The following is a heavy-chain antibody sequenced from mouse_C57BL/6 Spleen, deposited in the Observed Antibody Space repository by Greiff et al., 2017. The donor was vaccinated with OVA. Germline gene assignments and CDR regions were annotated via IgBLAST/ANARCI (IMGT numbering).Heavy chain of an antibody. D-gene: IGHD1-1*01. CDR1: GYAFSSYW. CDR2: IYPGDGDT. Sequence: QVQLKQSGAELVKPGASVKISCKASGYAFSSYWMNWVKQRPGKGLEWIGQIYPGDGDTNYNGKFKGKATLTADKSSSTAYMQLSSLTSEDSAVYFCARFPITTVVARDFDVWGTGTTVTVSS. J-gene: IGHJ1*03. V-gene: IGHV1-80*01. CDR3: ARFPITTVVARDFDV.